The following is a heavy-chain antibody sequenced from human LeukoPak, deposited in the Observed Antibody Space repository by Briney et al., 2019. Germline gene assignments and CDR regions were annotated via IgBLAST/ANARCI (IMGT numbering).Heavy chain of an antibody. CDR3: ARGGRYCSSTSCYTPLNSRYGMDV. Sequence: GSLRLSCAASGFTFSSYWMSWIRQPPGKGLEWIGEINHSGSTNYNPSLKSRVTISVDTSKNQSSLKLSSVTAADTAVYYCARGGRYCSSTSCYTPLNSRYGMDVWGQGTTVTVSS. D-gene: IGHD2-2*02. CDR1: GFTFSSYW. J-gene: IGHJ6*02. V-gene: IGHV4-34*01. CDR2: INHSGST.